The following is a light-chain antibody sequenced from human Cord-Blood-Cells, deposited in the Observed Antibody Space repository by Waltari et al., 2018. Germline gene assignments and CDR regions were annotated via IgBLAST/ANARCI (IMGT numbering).Light chain of an antibody. Sequence: DIVMTQSPDSLDVSLGERATINCKSSQRVLYSSNNKNYLAWYQQKPGQPPKLLIYWASTRESGVPDRFSGSGSGTDFTLTISSLQAEDVAVYDCQQYYSTPYTFGQGTKLEIK. CDR2: WAS. J-gene: IGKJ2*01. CDR3: QQYYSTPYT. CDR1: QRVLYSSNNKNY. V-gene: IGKV4-1*01.